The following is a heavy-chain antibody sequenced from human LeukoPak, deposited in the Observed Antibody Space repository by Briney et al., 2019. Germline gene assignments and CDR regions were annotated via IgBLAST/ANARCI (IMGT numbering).Heavy chain of an antibody. Sequence: SETLSLTCTVSGGSISSYYWSWLRQPPGKGREWIGYMYYSGSTNYNRSLKSRVTISVDTSNTQFSLKLSSVTAADAAVYYCARHTRHFDYWGQGTLVTVSS. CDR2: MYYSGST. J-gene: IGHJ4*02. V-gene: IGHV4-59*08. CDR1: GGSISSYY. CDR3: ARHTRHFDY.